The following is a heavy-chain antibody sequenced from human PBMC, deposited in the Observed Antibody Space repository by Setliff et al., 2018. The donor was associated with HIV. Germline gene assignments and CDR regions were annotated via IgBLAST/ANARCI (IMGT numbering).Heavy chain of an antibody. V-gene: IGHV1-69*02. CDR3: VRGVQSPPHYSYYYMDV. CDR1: RRTFNSHT. J-gene: IGHJ6*03. Sequence: SVKVSCKASRRTFNSHTINWVRRAPGQGLDWMGRIIPILGVANYAQRFQGKVTITADKSTSTAYMELTSLRFDDTAMYYCVRGVQSPPHYSYYYMDVWGEGTMVTVS. D-gene: IGHD3-3*01. CDR2: IIPILGVA.